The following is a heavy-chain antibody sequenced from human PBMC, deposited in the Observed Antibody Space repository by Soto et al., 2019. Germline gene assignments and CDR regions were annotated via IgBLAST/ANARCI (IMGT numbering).Heavy chain of an antibody. Sequence: SDTLSLTGTVSGGSIRRYNLDWVRQPPGKGLEWIGYIYYSGSTNYNPSLKSRVTISVDTSKNQFSLKLSSVTAADTAVYYCARDNGYSYGYTLDHWGQGTLVTVS. CDR2: IYYSGST. D-gene: IGHD5-18*01. J-gene: IGHJ4*02. V-gene: IGHV4-59*01. CDR1: GGSIRRYN. CDR3: ARDNGYSYGYTLDH.